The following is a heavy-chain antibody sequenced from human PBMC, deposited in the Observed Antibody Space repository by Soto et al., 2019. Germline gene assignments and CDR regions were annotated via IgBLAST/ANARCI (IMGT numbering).Heavy chain of an antibody. CDR3: ARGLHRYYYDSSGHAQYFQH. CDR2: ISSSSSYT. V-gene: IGHV3-21*01. D-gene: IGHD3-22*01. CDR1: GFTFSSYS. Sequence: EVQLVESGGGLVKPGGSLRLSCAASGFTFSSYSMTWVRQAPGKGLEWVSSISSSSSYTYYADSVKGRFTISRDDAKNSLYLKMNSLRAEDKAVYYCARGLHRYYYDSSGHAQYFQHWGQGTLVTVSS. J-gene: IGHJ1*01.